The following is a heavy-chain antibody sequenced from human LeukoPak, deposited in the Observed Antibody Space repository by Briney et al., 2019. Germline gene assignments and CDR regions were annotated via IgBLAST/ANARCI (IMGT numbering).Heavy chain of an antibody. CDR1: GFTFSSYA. CDR2: ISYDGSNK. CDR3: ASFHRKVATGY. Sequence: GGSLRLSCAASGFTFSSYAMHWVRQAPGKGLEWVAVISYDGSNKYYADSVKGRFTISRDNFKNTLYLQMNSLRAEDTAVYYCASFHRKVATGYWGQGTLVTVSS. J-gene: IGHJ4*02. V-gene: IGHV3-30*01. D-gene: IGHD5-12*01.